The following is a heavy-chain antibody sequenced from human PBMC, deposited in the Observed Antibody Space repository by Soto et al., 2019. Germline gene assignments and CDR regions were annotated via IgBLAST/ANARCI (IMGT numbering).Heavy chain of an antibody. Sequence: QVQLVESGGGVVQPGRSLRLSCAASGFTFSSYGMHWVRQAPGKGLEWVAVLSYDGSNKYYADSVKGRFTISRDNSKNTLYLQMNSLRAEDTAVYYCAKGLALRFLEWLLLLDYWGQGTLVTVSS. CDR1: GFTFSSYG. D-gene: IGHD3-3*01. CDR2: LSYDGSNK. V-gene: IGHV3-30*18. CDR3: AKGLALRFLEWLLLLDY. J-gene: IGHJ4*02.